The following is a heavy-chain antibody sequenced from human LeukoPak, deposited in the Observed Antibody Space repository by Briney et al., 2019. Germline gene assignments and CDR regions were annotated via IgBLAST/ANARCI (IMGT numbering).Heavy chain of an antibody. CDR2: IYYRGST. J-gene: IGHJ5*02. V-gene: IGHV4-61*01. CDR1: GGSVSSGLHY. D-gene: IGHD2-2*01. Sequence: PSETLSLTCTVSGGSVSSGLHYWNWIRQPPGKGLEWIGYIYYRGSTDYNPSLKSRVTMSVDTSKNQFSLKLRSVTAADTAVYYCARDSRFCSGISCDLGWFDPWGQGTLVTVSS. CDR3: ARDSRFCSGISCDLGWFDP.